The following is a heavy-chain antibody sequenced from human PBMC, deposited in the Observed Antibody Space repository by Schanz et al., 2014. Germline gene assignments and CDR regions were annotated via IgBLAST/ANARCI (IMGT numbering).Heavy chain of an antibody. CDR1: GFIFSTYG. CDR3: AKSYDTSGYSGFDY. Sequence: QVQLVESGGGVVQPGRSLRLSCAASGFIFSTYGMHWVRQAPGKGLEWVAVISYDGSNKYYADSVKGRFTISRDNSNNTLYLQMNSLRAEDTAVYSCAKSYDTSGYSGFDYWGQGTLVTVSS. V-gene: IGHV3-30*18. CDR2: ISYDGSNK. J-gene: IGHJ4*02. D-gene: IGHD3-22*01.